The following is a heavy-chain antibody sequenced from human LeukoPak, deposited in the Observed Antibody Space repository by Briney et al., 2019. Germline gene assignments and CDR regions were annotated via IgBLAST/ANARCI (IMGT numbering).Heavy chain of an antibody. J-gene: IGHJ3*02. CDR1: GFTFSRYW. V-gene: IGHV3-7*01. CDR3: ARDADLGATISGAFDI. CDR2: IKQDGSEK. Sequence: GGSLRLSCEASGFTFSRYWMTWVRQAPGKGLEWVASIKQDGSEKYYVDSVKGRFTVSRDNAKNSVYVQMNRLRVEDTAIYYCARDADLGATISGAFDIWGQGRKVTVSS. D-gene: IGHD5-24*01.